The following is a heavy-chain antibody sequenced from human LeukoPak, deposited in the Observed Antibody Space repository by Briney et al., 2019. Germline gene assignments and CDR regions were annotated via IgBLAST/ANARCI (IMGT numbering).Heavy chain of an antibody. CDR3: AKWELPPFDY. CDR1: GFPVSSNY. CDR2: IKQDGSEK. Sequence: PGGSLRLSCAASGFPVSSNYMNWVRQAPGKGLEWVANIKQDGSEKYYVDSVKGRFTISRDNAKNSLYLQMNSLRAEDTAVYYCAKWELPPFDYWGQGTLVTVSS. D-gene: IGHD1-26*01. J-gene: IGHJ4*02. V-gene: IGHV3-7*01.